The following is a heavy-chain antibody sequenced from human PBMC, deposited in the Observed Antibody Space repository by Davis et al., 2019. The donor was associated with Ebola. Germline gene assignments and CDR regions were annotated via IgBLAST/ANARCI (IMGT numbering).Heavy chain of an antibody. CDR3: ARDGSVITMIVVVPPYFDY. CDR1: GFTFSSYA. D-gene: IGHD3-22*01. CDR2: ISYDGSNK. Sequence: GESLKIPCAASGFTFSSYAMHWVRQAPGKGLEWVAVISYDGSNKYYADSVKGRFTISRDNSKNTLYLQMNSLRAEDTAVYYCARDGSVITMIVVVPPYFDYWGQGTLVTVSS. V-gene: IGHV3-30-3*01. J-gene: IGHJ4*02.